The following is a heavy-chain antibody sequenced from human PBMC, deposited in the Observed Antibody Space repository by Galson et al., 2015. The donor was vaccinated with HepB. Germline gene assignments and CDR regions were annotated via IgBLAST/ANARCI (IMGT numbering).Heavy chain of an antibody. CDR1: GFTFSSYG. CDR3: AKVLGGYDIDY. J-gene: IGHJ4*02. D-gene: IGHD5-12*01. Sequence: SLRLSCAASGFTFSSYGMHWVRRAPGKGLEWVAVISYDGSNKYYADSVKGRFTISRDNSKNTLYLQMNSLRAEDTAVYYCAKVLGGYDIDYWGQGTLVTVSS. V-gene: IGHV3-30*18. CDR2: ISYDGSNK.